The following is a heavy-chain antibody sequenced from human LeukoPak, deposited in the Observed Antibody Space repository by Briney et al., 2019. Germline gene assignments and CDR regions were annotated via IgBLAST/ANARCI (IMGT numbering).Heavy chain of an antibody. J-gene: IGHJ6*03. Sequence: ASVKVSCKASGGTFSSYVISWVRQAPGLGLEWMGGIIPIFGTANYAQKFQGRVTITADESTSTAYMELSSLRSEDTAVYYCARYYSDYYYMDVWGKGTTVTVSS. CDR2: IIPIFGTA. CDR1: GGTFSSYV. CDR3: ARYYSDYYYMDV. D-gene: IGHD4-11*01. V-gene: IGHV1-69*13.